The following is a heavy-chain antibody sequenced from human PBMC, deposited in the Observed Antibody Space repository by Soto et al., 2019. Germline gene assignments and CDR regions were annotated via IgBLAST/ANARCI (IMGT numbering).Heavy chain of an antibody. D-gene: IGHD6-6*01. CDR3: GGRIAARPTALYY. Sequence: SVNLSCKASGGTFSSSPISFVRHAPEQGLEWMGGIIPIFGTANYAQKFQGRVTITADESTNTAYMELSNLRSEATAVYYWGGRIAARPTALYYWGKGTLVPAPQ. CDR1: GGTFSSSP. CDR2: IIPIFGTA. V-gene: IGHV1-69*13. J-gene: IGHJ4*02.